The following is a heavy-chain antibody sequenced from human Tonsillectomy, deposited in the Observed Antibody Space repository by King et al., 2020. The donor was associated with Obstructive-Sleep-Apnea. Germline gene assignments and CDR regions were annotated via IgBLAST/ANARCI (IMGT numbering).Heavy chain of an antibody. J-gene: IGHJ4*02. CDR3: ARRLSGYVMGDDH. V-gene: IGHV5-51*01. Sequence: QLVQSGAEVKKPGESLKISCKGSGYNFISYWIGWVRQVPGKGLEWMGIIYPGDSDTRYSPSFQGQVTISADKSISTAYLQWSSLQASDTAMYYCARRLSGYVMGDDHWGQGTLVTVSS. CDR2: IYPGDSDT. CDR1: GYNFISYW. D-gene: IGHD5-12*01.